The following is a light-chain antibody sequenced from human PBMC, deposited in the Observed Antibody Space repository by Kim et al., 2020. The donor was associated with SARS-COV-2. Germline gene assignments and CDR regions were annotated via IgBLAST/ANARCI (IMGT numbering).Light chain of an antibody. CDR1: QSVSSTY. CDR3: QQYYSSPLT. V-gene: IGKV3-20*01. Sequence: SPGERATRSCRASQSVSSTYLAWYHQKPGQAPRLLIYGGSTRATGIPDRFSGTGSETDFTLTISRLEPEDFAVYYCQQYYSSPLTFGGGTKVDIK. J-gene: IGKJ4*01. CDR2: GGS.